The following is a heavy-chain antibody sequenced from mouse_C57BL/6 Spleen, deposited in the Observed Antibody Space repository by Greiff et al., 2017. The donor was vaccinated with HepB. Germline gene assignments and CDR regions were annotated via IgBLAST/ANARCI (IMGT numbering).Heavy chain of an antibody. V-gene: IGHV1-69*01. J-gene: IGHJ2*01. Sequence: VQLQQPGAELVMPGASVKLSCKASGYTFTSYWMHWVKQRPGQGLEWIGEIDPSDSYTNYNQKFKGKSTLTVDKSSSTAYMQLSSLTSEDSAVYYCARSDMPSYYFDYWGQGTTLTVSS. D-gene: IGHD6-5*01. CDR1: GYTFTSYW. CDR2: IDPSDSYT. CDR3: ARSDMPSYYFDY.